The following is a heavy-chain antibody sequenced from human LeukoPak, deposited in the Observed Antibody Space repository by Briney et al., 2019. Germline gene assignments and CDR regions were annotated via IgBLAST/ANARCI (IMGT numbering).Heavy chain of an antibody. CDR2: IKQDGSEK. CDR1: GFIFSSYW. D-gene: IGHD3-16*01. J-gene: IGHJ4*02. Sequence: PGGSLRLSCAASGFIFSSYWMSWVRQAPGKGLEWVANIKQDGSEKYYVDSVKGRFTISRGNAKNSLYLQMNSLRAEDTAVYYCARDIWGYFDYWGQGTLVTVSS. CDR3: ARDIWGYFDY. V-gene: IGHV3-7*01.